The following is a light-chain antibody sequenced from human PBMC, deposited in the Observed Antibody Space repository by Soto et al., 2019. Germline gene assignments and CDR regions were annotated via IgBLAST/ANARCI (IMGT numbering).Light chain of an antibody. J-gene: IGLJ3*02. Sequence: QSVLTQPPSVSGALGQRVTISCTGSSSNIGADYDVHWYQHLPGRAPKLLIYASNHRPSGVPDRFSGSTSGTSASLAIAALQADDEADYYCQSYDSSLGGWGVFGGGTKLTVL. V-gene: IGLV1-40*01. CDR3: QSYDSSLGGWGV. CDR2: ASN. CDR1: SSNIGADYD.